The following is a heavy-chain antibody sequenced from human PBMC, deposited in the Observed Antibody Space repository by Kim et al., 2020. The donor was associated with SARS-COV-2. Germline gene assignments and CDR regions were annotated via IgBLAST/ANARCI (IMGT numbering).Heavy chain of an antibody. CDR3: ARGIFHNYYGSGSYYRPLDP. J-gene: IGHJ5*02. Sequence: SVKVSCKASGGTFSSYAISWVRQAPGQGLEWMGGIIPIFGTANYAQKFQGRVTITADESTSTAYMELSSLRSEDTAVYYCARGIFHNYYGSGSYYRPLDPWGQGTLVTVSS. CDR1: GGTFSSYA. CDR2: IIPIFGTA. V-gene: IGHV1-69*13. D-gene: IGHD3-10*01.